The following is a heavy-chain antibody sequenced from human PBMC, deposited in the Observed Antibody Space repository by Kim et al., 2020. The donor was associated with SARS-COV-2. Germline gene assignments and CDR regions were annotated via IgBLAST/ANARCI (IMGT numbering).Heavy chain of an antibody. V-gene: IGHV3-9*01. Sequence: SLRLSCAASGFTFDDYAMHWVRQAPGKGLEWVSGISWNSGSIGYADSVKGLFTISRDNAKNSLYLQMNSLRAEDTALYYCAKDKVPYYYDSSGPFDYWGQGTLVTVSS. D-gene: IGHD3-22*01. CDR2: ISWNSGSI. CDR1: GFTFDDYA. CDR3: AKDKVPYYYDSSGPFDY. J-gene: IGHJ4*02.